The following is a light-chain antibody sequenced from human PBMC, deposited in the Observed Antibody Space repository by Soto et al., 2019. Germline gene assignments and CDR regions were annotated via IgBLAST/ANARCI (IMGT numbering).Light chain of an antibody. J-gene: IGKJ4*01. CDR2: AAS. Sequence: EIVLTQSPATLSLSPGERATLSCRASRSVGNNLAWYQKKPGQAPGLLIYAASTRATGIPARFSGSGSRTDFTLTISSLEPEDFAVYYCQQHADWPLTFGGGTKVEIK. CDR1: RSVGNN. V-gene: IGKV3-11*01. CDR3: QQHADWPLT.